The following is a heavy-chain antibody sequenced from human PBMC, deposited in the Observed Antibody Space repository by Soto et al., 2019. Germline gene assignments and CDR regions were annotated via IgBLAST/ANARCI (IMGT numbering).Heavy chain of an antibody. J-gene: IGHJ3*02. D-gene: IGHD3-16*01. CDR3: ARRYGWAFDI. V-gene: IGHV4-59*08. CDR2: IYYRGST. Sequence: QVQLQESGPGLVKPSETLSLTCTVSGGSISSYYWSWIRQPPGKGLEWIWYIYYRGSTNYHPSLKSRVTISVDTSKNQFSLKLSSVTAADTAVYYCARRYGWAFDIWGQGTMVTVSS. CDR1: GGSISSYY.